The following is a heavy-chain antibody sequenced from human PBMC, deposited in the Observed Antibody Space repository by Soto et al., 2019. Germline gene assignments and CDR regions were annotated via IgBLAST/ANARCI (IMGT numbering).Heavy chain of an antibody. V-gene: IGHV5-51*01. CDR2: IYPGDSDT. J-gene: IGHJ4*02. CDR1: GYSFTSYW. Sequence: GESLKISCKGSGYSFTSYWIGWVRQMPGKGLEWMGIIYPGDSDTRYSPSFQGQATISAGKSISTAYLQWSSLKASDTAMYYCASSGCSYGYSLDYSGQGTLVTVSA. D-gene: IGHD5-18*01. CDR3: ASSGCSYGYSLDY.